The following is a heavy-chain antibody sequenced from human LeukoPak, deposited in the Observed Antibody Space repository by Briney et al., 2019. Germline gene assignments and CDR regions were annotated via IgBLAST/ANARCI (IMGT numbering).Heavy chain of an antibody. CDR3: ARSNFDFWSGYTSGAFDI. Sequence: SETLSLTCTVSGGSFSSSGYYWTWIRQRPGTGLEWIGYIYYSGSTYHNPSLKSRLTIPVDTSKNQFSLKLSSVTAADTAVYYCARSNFDFWSGYTSGAFDIWGQGTMVTVSS. V-gene: IGHV4-31*03. CDR1: GGSFSSSGYY. CDR2: IYYSGST. J-gene: IGHJ3*02. D-gene: IGHD3-3*01.